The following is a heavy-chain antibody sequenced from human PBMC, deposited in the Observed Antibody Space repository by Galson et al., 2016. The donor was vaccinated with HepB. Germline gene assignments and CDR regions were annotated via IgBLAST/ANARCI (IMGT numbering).Heavy chain of an antibody. J-gene: IGHJ6*02. Sequence: SLRLSCAVSGFTFSSYAMEWVRQAPGTGLEWVGLISYDGRKKFYADSVKGRFTISRDNSKNTLFLQLNSLRPEDTAVYYCARGPWVVVSASFKAFTLMDVWGQGTAVTVSS. CDR2: ISYDGRKK. D-gene: IGHD2-21*02. CDR3: ARGPWVVVSASFKAFTLMDV. V-gene: IGHV3-30*04. CDR1: GFTFSSYA.